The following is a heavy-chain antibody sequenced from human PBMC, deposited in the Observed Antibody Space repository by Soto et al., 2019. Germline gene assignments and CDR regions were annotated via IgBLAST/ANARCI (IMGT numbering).Heavy chain of an antibody. D-gene: IGHD3-3*02. J-gene: IGHJ3*01. CDR3: ATWHFPLIGFDV. Sequence: QPGGSLRLSCADSGLTFSRYWVSWVRQAPGKGLEWVASIKQDGSERYYVDSVKGRFTISRDNAKNSQYLQMNSLRAEDTAVYYCATWHFPLIGFDVWGLGTMVTVSS. CDR1: GLTFSRYW. V-gene: IGHV3-7*02. CDR2: IKQDGSER.